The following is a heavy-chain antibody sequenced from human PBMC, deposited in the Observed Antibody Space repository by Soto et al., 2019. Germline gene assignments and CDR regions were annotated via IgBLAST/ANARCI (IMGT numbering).Heavy chain of an antibody. J-gene: IGHJ4*02. V-gene: IGHV2-5*01. CDR3: AHRAPAAPIEGGGYVDH. CDR2: IYWNGNK. Sequence: QITLKESGPTLVKPTQTLTLTCTFSGFSLSTSGVGVGWIRQPPGKALEWLAVIYWNGNKLYSPSLKRRVTVTKDTSKNQGVLTLTNVDPVDTATYFCAHRAPAAPIEGGGYVDHWGQGTLVTVSS. D-gene: IGHD2-2*01. CDR1: GFSLSTSGVG.